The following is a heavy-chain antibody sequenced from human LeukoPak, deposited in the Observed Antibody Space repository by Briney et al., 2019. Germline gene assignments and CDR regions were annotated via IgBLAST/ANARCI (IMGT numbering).Heavy chain of an antibody. D-gene: IGHD2-15*01. CDR1: GFTFSSYA. J-gene: IGHJ4*02. CDR2: ISYDGSNK. V-gene: IGHV3-30-3*02. Sequence: SGGSLRLSCAASGFTFSSYAMHWVRQAPGKGLEWVAVISYDGSNKYYAGSVKGRFTISRDNSKNTLYLQMNSLRAEDTAVYYCAKQLGYCSDGSCYFPYWGQGTLVTVSS. CDR3: AKQLGYCSDGSCYFPY.